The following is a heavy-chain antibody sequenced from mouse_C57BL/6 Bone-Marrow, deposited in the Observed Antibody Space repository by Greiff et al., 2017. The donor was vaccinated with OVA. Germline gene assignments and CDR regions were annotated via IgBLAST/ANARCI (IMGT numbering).Heavy chain of an antibody. CDR2: ISYDGSN. CDR3: ARDPFDWFAY. CDR1: GYSITSGYY. Sequence: DVKLQESGPGLVKPSQSLSLTCSVTGYSITSGYYWNWIRQFPGNKLEWMGYISYDGSNNYNPSLKNRISITRDTSKNQFFLKLNSVTTEDTATYYCARDPFDWFAYWGQGTLVTVSA. V-gene: IGHV3-6*01. J-gene: IGHJ3*01.